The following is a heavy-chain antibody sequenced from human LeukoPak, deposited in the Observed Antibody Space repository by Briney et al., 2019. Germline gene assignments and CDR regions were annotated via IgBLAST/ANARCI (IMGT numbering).Heavy chain of an antibody. CDR1: GFTFSSYG. D-gene: IGHD6-13*01. J-gene: IGHJ6*03. CDR2: IWYDGSNK. V-gene: IGHV3-33*06. Sequence: GGSLRLSCAASGFTFSSYGMHWVRQAPGKGLEWVAVIWYDGSNKYYADSVKGRFTISRDNSKNTLYLQMNSLRAEDTAVYYCAKRAVAAAGTDYMDVWGKGTTVTVSS. CDR3: AKRAVAAAGTDYMDV.